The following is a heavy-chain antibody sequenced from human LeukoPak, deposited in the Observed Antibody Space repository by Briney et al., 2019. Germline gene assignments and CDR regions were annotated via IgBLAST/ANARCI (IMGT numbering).Heavy chain of an antibody. V-gene: IGHV3-21*01. Sequence: GGSLRLSCAASGFTFSSYSMNWVRQAPGKGLEWVSSISTSSSYIYYGDSVKGRFTISRDNAKNSLYLQMNSLRAEDTAVYYCARGGSYYFDYWGQGTLVTVSS. D-gene: IGHD2-15*01. CDR3: ARGGSYYFDY. CDR2: ISTSSSYI. J-gene: IGHJ4*02. CDR1: GFTFSSYS.